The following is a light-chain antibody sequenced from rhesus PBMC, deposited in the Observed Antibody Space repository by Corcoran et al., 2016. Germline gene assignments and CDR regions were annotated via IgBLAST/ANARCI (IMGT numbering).Light chain of an antibody. CDR1: QRVSSY. J-gene: IGKJ1*01. CDR3: LQSSNWPRT. CDR2: VAS. Sequence: EIVMTQSPATLALSPGERATLSCRASQRVSSYLAWYQQKPGQAPRLHIYVASSRANGIPDRFRGSGSGTEFTRTISSLEPEDVGFYFCLQSSNWPRTFGQGTKVEIK. V-gene: IGKV3-24*04.